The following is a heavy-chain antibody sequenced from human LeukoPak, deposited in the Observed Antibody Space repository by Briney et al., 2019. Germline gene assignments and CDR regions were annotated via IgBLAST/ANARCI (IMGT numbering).Heavy chain of an antibody. CDR3: ARYYYDSSGYY. V-gene: IGHV4-34*01. CDR2: INHSGST. J-gene: IGHJ4*02. CDR1: GGSFSGYY. D-gene: IGHD3-22*01. Sequence: SETLSLTCAVYGGSFSGYYWSWIRQPPGKGLERIGEINHSGSTNYNPSLKSRVTISVDTSKNQFSLRLSSVTAADTAVYYCARYYYDSSGYYWGQGTLVTVSS.